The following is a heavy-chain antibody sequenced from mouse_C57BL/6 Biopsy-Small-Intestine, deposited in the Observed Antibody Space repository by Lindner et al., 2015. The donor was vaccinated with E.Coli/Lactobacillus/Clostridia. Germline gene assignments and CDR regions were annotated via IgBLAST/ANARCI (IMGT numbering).Heavy chain of an antibody. J-gene: IGHJ3*01. Sequence: VQLQESGAELVKPGASVKISCKASGYAFSSYWMNWVKQRPGKGLEWIGQIYPGDGDTNYNGKFKGKATLTADKSSSTAYMQLSSLTSEDSAVYFCAREGIYYYGSFAYWGQGTLVTVSA. D-gene: IGHD1-1*01. V-gene: IGHV1-80*01. CDR2: IYPGDGDT. CDR3: AREGIYYYGSFAY. CDR1: GYAFSSYW.